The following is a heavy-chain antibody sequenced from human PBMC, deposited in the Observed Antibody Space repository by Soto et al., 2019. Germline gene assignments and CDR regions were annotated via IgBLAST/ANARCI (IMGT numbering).Heavy chain of an antibody. CDR1: GFTFSRYA. V-gene: IGHV3-23*01. CDR3: ARDRGSGRY. Sequence: PGGSLRLSCAASGFTFSRYAMTWVRQAPGKGLEWVSNISGSGNNKYYADSVKGRFTISRDNAKNTLYLQMNSLKAEDTAVYYCARDRGSGRYWGQGTLVTVSS. J-gene: IGHJ4*02. D-gene: IGHD2-8*02. CDR2: ISGSGNNK.